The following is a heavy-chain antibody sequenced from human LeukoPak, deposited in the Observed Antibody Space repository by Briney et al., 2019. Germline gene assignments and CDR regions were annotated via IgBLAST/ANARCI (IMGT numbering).Heavy chain of an antibody. J-gene: IGHJ4*02. CDR2: IWYDGSNK. D-gene: IGHD6-19*01. CDR1: GFTFTIYG. V-gene: IGHV3-33*01. Sequence: PGRSLRLSCSASGFTFTIYGMHWARQAPGKGLEWVAGIWYDGSNKKYGDSVKGRFTISRDNSENTLYLQMNSLKVEDTAVYYCARDQGQWLAQYCFDSWGQGTLVSVSS. CDR3: ARDQGQWLAQYCFDS.